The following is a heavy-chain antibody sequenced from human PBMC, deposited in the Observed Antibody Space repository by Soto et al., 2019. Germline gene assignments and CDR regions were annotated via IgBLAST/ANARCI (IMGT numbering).Heavy chain of an antibody. D-gene: IGHD3-3*01. CDR1: GYAFTIYY. J-gene: IGHJ5*02. CDR2: INPSGGST. Sequence: VSVKVSCKASGYAFTIYYMHWVRQAPGQGLEWMGIINPSGGSTSYAQKFQGRVTMTRDTSTSTVYMELSSLRSEDTAVYYCARSATDYDFWSGYYNNWFDPWGQGTLVTVSS. V-gene: IGHV1-46*03. CDR3: ARSATDYDFWSGYYNNWFDP.